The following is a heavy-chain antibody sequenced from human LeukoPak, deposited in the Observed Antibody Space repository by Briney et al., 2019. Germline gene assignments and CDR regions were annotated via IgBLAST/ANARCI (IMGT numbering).Heavy chain of an antibody. V-gene: IGHV3-72*01. CDR3: VRGYHSFDI. CDR2: SRNKANGYTT. CDR1: GFTFSDHY. D-gene: IGHD3-10*01. J-gene: IGHJ6*02. Sequence: GGSLRLSCAVSGFTFSDHYMDWVRQAPGKGLEWVGRSRNKANGYTTEYAASVRGRFTVSRDDSKNSLYLQTSSLKTEDTAVYYCVRGYHSFDIWGQGTTVTVSS.